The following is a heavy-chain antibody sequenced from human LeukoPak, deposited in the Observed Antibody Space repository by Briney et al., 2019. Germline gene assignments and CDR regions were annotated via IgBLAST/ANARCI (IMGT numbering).Heavy chain of an antibody. V-gene: IGHV1-2*02. CDR1: GYTFTGYY. J-gene: IGHJ4*02. CDR2: INPNSGGT. D-gene: IGHD3-9*01. Sequence: ASVKVSCKASGYTFTGYYMHWVRQAPGQGLEWMGWINPNSGGTNYTQKFKGRVTMTRDTSISTAYMELSRLRSDDTAVYYCSSSPAWTALRYFDWLLPHFDYWGQGTLVTVSS. CDR3: SSSPAWTALRYFDWLLPHFDY.